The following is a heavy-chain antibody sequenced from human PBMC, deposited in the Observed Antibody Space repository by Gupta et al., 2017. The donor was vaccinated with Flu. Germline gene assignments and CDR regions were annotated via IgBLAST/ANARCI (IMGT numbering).Heavy chain of an antibody. CDR2: IRFDGTAT. CDR3: AREVVNNRLDP. Sequence: FNFSGHFMHWGRQAPGQGLVWVARIRFDGTATSYADSVKGRFTIARDNAKNTVYLQMNSLSPEDTALYYCAREVVNNRLDPWGQGTLGTVAS. V-gene: IGHV3-74*01. D-gene: IGHD2-15*01. J-gene: IGHJ5*02. CDR1: FNFSGHF.